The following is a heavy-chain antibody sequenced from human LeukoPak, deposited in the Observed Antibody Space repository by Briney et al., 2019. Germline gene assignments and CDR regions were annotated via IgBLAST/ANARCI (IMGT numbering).Heavy chain of an antibody. CDR1: GGSISSSGCY. V-gene: IGHV4-39*07. Sequence: SETLSLTCTVSGGSISSSGCYWGWIRQPPGKGLEWIGSVHYSGSTYYNPSLKSRVTISVDTSRNQFSLKLSSVTAADTAVYYCARETVTTGFDYWGQGTLVTVPS. J-gene: IGHJ4*02. CDR2: VHYSGST. D-gene: IGHD4-11*01. CDR3: ARETVTTGFDY.